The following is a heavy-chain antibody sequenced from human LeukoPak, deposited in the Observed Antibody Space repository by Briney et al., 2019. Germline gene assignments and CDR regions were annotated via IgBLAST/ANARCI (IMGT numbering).Heavy chain of an antibody. V-gene: IGHV1-2*02. CDR2: INPNSGGT. CDR1: GYTFTGYY. D-gene: IGHD5-18*01. Sequence: ASVKVSCKASGYTFTGYYMHWVRQAPGQGLEWMGWINPNSGGTNYAQKFQGRVTMTRDTSISTAYMELSRPRSDDTAVYYCARGGGTAMVTFDYWGQGTLVTVSS. J-gene: IGHJ4*02. CDR3: ARGGGTAMVTFDY.